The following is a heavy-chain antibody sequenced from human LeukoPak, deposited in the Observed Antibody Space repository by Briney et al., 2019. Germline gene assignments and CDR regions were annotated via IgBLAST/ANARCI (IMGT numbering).Heavy chain of an antibody. D-gene: IGHD3-3*01. J-gene: IGHJ2*01. CDR3: ARDGVTVSSSPSYWYFDL. CDR1: GFTFSTYT. Sequence: PGESLRLSCAASGFTFSTYTINWVRRAPGKGLEWVSSISSSGSYIYSADSVKGRSTISRDNAKSSLYLHMDSLRVEDTAVYYCARDGVTVSSSPSYWYFDLWGRGTLVTVSS. V-gene: IGHV3-21*01. CDR2: ISSSGSYI.